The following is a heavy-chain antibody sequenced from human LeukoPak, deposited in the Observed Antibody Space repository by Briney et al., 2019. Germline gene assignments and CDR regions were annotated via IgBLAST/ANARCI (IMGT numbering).Heavy chain of an antibody. D-gene: IGHD3-10*01. CDR1: GGPFSGYF. J-gene: IGHJ4*02. CDR3: ARRYYYNLGSFPFDF. Sequence: PSETLSLTCAVSGGPFSGYFWSWIRQSSGKGLEWIGEIHNSGTTNYNPSLNSRVTISEDTSKNQFYLNLSSVTAADTAVYYCARRYYYNLGSFPFDFWGQGALVTVSS. V-gene: IGHV4-34*01. CDR2: IHNSGTT.